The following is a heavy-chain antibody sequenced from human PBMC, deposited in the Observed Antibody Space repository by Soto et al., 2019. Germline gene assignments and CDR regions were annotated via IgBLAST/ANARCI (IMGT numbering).Heavy chain of an antibody. CDR2: ISGSGGST. V-gene: IGHV3-23*01. CDR3: AKSQPGDYPIDY. Sequence: LXLSCAASGFTFSSYSMSWVRQAPGKGLEWVSAISGSGGSTYYADSVKGRFTISRDNSKNTLYLQMNSLRAEDTAVYYCAKSQPGDYPIDYWGQGTLVTVSS. D-gene: IGHD4-17*01. CDR1: GFTFSSYS. J-gene: IGHJ4*02.